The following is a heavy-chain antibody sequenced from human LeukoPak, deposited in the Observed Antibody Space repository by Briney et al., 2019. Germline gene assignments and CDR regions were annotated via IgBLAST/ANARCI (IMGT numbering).Heavy chain of an antibody. Sequence: SETLSLTCTVSGGSISSSSYYWGWIRQPPGKGLEWIGSIYYSGSTYYNPSLKSRVTISVDTSKNQFSLKLSSVTAADTAVYYCASALPHYYDRSGNDAFDIWGQGTMVTVSS. CDR3: ASALPHYYDRSGNDAFDI. CDR2: IYYSGST. V-gene: IGHV4-39*01. CDR1: GGSISSSSYY. D-gene: IGHD3-22*01. J-gene: IGHJ3*02.